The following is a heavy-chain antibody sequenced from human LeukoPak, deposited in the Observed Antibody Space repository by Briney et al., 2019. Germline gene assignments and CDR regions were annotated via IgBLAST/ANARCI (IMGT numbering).Heavy chain of an antibody. Sequence: ASVKVSCKASGYTFTSYDINWVRQATGQGLEWMGWMNPNSGNTGYAQKFQGRVTITTDESTSTAYMELSSLRSEDTAVYYCARETSGSYDYWGQGTLVTVSS. CDR1: GYTFTSYD. CDR2: MNPNSGNT. D-gene: IGHD1-26*01. J-gene: IGHJ4*02. V-gene: IGHV1-8*01. CDR3: ARETSGSYDY.